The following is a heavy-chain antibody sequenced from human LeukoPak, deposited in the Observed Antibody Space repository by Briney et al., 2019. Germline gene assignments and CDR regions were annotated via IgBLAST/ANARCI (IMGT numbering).Heavy chain of an antibody. CDR1: GGSFSGYY. D-gene: IGHD6-19*01. J-gene: IGHJ6*02. CDR3: ARIPERGWHYYYYGMDV. Sequence: SETLSLTCAVYGGSFSGYYWSWIRQPPGKGLEWIGEINHSGSTNYNPTLKSRVTISVDTSKNQFSLKLSSVTAADTAVYYCARIPERGWHYYYYGMDVWGQGTTVTVSS. CDR2: INHSGST. V-gene: IGHV4-34*01.